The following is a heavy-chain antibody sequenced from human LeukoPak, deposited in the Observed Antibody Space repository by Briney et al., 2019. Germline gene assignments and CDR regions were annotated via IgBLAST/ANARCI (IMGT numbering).Heavy chain of an antibody. D-gene: IGHD6-6*01. CDR3: ARSIYSSSSLDY. Sequence: SETLSLTCTVSGYSISSAYYWGWIRQPPGKGLEWIGSIYHRGSTYYNPSLKSRVTISVDTSKNQFSLKLRSVTAADTAVYYCARSIYSSSSLDYWGQGTLVTVSS. CDR2: IYHRGST. V-gene: IGHV4-38-2*02. J-gene: IGHJ4*02. CDR1: GYSISSAYY.